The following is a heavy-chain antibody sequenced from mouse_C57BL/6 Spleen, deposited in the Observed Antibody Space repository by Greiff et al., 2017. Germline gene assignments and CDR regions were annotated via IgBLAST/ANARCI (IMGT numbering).Heavy chain of an antibody. D-gene: IGHD2-4*01. V-gene: IGHV3-6*01. CDR2: ISYDGSN. CDR1: GYSITSGYY. J-gene: IGHJ4*01. CDR3: AREDYDLYYAMDY. Sequence: EVKLQESGPGLVKPSQSLSLTCSVTGYSITSGYYWNWIRQFPGNKLEWMGYISYDGSNNYNPSLKNRISITRDTSKNQFFLKLNSVTTEDTATYYCAREDYDLYYAMDYWGQGTSVTVSS.